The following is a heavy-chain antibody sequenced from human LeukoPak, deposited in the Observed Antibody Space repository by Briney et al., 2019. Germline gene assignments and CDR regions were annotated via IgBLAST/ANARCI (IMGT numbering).Heavy chain of an antibody. CDR3: ARDPPPLGLEVYAY. V-gene: IGHV3-23*01. Sequence: PGGSLGLSCAASGFTFSNYGMNWVRQAPGKGLEWVSGITGNGGTTYYADSVKGRFTISRDNSKNTLYLQMNSLRAEDTAVYYCARDPPPLGLEVYAYWGQGTLVTVSS. CDR1: GFTFSNYG. J-gene: IGHJ4*02. CDR2: ITGNGGTT. D-gene: IGHD3-3*01.